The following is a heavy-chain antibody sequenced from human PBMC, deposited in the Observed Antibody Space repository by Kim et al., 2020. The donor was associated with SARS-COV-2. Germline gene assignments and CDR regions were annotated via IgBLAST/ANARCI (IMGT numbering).Heavy chain of an antibody. D-gene: IGHD6-19*01. J-gene: IGHJ4*02. CDR3: ARDGRMRDSSGSNWPFDY. V-gene: IGHV3-11*06. Sequence: KGRFTISRDNAKNSLYLQMNSLRAEDTALYYCARDGRMRDSSGSNWPFDYWGQGTLVTVSS.